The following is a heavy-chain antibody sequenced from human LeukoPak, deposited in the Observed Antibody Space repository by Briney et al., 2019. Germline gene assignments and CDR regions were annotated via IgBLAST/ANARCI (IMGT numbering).Heavy chain of an antibody. J-gene: IGHJ4*02. CDR1: GGLYSVYY. CDR3: ARSPLWAGTYYFDY. CDR2: INHSGST. Sequence: SDTLSLPCAVYGGLYSVYYWSWLRQPPGKGLEWIGEINHSGSTNYTPSLKSRVTISVATSKNQFSLKLSSVTAAATAVYYCARSPLWAGTYYFDYWGQGTLVTVSS. V-gene: IGHV4-34*01. D-gene: IGHD6-19*01.